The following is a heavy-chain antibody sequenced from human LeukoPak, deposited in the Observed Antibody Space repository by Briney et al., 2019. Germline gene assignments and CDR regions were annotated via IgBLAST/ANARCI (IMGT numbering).Heavy chain of an antibody. J-gene: IGHJ5*02. D-gene: IGHD3-3*01. V-gene: IGHV3-30-3*02. CDR3: ANDFWSGPIGGS. CDR1: GFTFSSYA. Sequence: GGSLRLSCAASGFTFSSYAMHWVRQAPGKGREWVAVISYDGSNKYYADSVKGRFTISRDNSKNTLYLQMNSLRAEDTAVYYCANDFWSGPIGGSWGQGTLVTVSS. CDR2: ISYDGSNK.